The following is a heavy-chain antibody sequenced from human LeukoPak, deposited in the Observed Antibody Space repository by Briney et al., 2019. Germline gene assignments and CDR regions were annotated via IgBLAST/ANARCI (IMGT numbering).Heavy chain of an antibody. CDR2: ISYDGSNK. D-gene: IGHD3-3*01. J-gene: IGHJ6*02. V-gene: IGHV3-30*18. CDR3: AKDIQGGRFLEWLLGGGYGMDV. CDR1: GFTFSSYG. Sequence: GGSLRLSCAASGFTFSSYGMHWVRQAPGKGLEWVAVISYDGSNKYYADSVKGQFTISRDNSKNTLYLQMNSLRAEDTAVYYCAKDIQGGRFLEWLLGGGYGMDVWGQGTTVTVSS.